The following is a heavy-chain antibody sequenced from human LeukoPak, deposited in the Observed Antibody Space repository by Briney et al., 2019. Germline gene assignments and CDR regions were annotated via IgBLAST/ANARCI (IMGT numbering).Heavy chain of an antibody. V-gene: IGHV3-33*01. CDR1: GFTFSSYG. CDR3: ARDSRLIAAAGYFDY. CDR2: IWYDGSNK. J-gene: IGHJ4*02. Sequence: QPGRSLRLSCAASGFTFSSYGMHWVRQAPGKGLEWVAVIWYDGSNKYYADSVKGRFTISRDNSKNTLYLQMNSLRAEDTAVYYCARDSRLIAAAGYFDYWGQGTLVTVSS. D-gene: IGHD6-13*01.